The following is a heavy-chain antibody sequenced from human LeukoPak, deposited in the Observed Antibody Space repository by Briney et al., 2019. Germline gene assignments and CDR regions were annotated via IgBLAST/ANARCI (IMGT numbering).Heavy chain of an antibody. CDR2: IYYSGST. J-gene: IGHJ4*02. D-gene: IGHD5-18*01. CDR1: GGSISSGGYY. V-gene: IGHV4-61*08. Sequence: RPSETLSLTCTVSGGSISSGGYYWSWIRQPPGKGLEWIGYIYYSGSTNYNPSLKSRVTISVDTSKNQFSLKLSSVTAADTAVYYCARGDTAIYYFNYWGQGTLVTVSS. CDR3: ARGDTAIYYFNY.